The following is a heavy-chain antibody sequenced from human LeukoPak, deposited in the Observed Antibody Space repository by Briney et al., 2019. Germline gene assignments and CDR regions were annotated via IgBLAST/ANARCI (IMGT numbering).Heavy chain of an antibody. CDR1: GFTFGSYW. CDR2: IKQDGGEK. J-gene: IGHJ6*03. Sequence: GGSLRLSCAAPGFTFGSYWMSWVRQTPGKGLEWVANIKQDGGEKYYVDSVKGRFTISRENAENSLFLQMNSLRAEDTAVYCARVPAAGYYYYYHVDVWGKGTTVTVSS. V-gene: IGHV3-7*01. CDR3: ARVPAAGYYYYYHVDV. D-gene: IGHD2-2*01.